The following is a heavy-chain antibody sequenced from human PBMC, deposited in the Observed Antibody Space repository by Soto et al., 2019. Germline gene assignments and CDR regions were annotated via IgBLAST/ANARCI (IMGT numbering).Heavy chain of an antibody. V-gene: IGHV1-18*01. J-gene: IGHJ4*02. Sequence: QVQLVQSGAEVKKPGASVKVSCKASGYTFTSYGISWVRQAPGQGLEWMGWISAYNGNTNYAQKLQGRVTMTTDTSTGTAYMELRSLRSDDTAVYYCARDVRNYDYVWGSYLMRGFDYWGQGTLVTVSS. CDR2: ISAYNGNT. CDR1: GYTFTSYG. CDR3: ARDVRNYDYVWGSYLMRGFDY. D-gene: IGHD3-16*01.